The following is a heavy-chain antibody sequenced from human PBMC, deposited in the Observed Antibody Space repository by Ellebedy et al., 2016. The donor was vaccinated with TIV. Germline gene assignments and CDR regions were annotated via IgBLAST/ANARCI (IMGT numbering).Heavy chain of an antibody. CDR1: GFTFRIQA. Sequence: PGGSLRLSCAASGFTFRIQAMTWVRQAPGKGLEWVGRIKSRTDGGTADYAAPVEGRFTISRDDSKNTLFLQMNSLRTEDTAVYYCTSANVLFGADCAYWGQGTLVTVSS. V-gene: IGHV3-15*01. D-gene: IGHD2-21*02. CDR3: TSANVLFGADCAY. CDR2: IKSRTDGGTA. J-gene: IGHJ4*02.